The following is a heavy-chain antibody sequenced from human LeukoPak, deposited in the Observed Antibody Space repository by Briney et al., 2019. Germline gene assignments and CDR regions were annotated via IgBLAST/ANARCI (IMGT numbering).Heavy chain of an antibody. CDR1: GFTFDDYA. J-gene: IGHJ6*02. CDR3: AKVSGYYYGSGSRYYYGMDV. Sequence: GRSLRLSCAASGFTFDDYAMHWVRQAPGKGLEWVSGISWNSGSIGYADSVKGRFTISRDNAKNSLYLQMNSLRAGDTALYYCAKVSGYYYGSGSRYYYGMDVWGQGTTVTVSS. D-gene: IGHD3-10*01. CDR2: ISWNSGSI. V-gene: IGHV3-9*01.